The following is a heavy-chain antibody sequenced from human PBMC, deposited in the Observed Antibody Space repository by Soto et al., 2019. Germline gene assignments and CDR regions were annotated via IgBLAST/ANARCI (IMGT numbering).Heavy chain of an antibody. D-gene: IGHD6-13*01. CDR3: AREKWSIAAAGSRGFDY. V-gene: IGHV3-33*01. J-gene: IGHJ4*02. Sequence: QVQLVESGGGVVQPGRSLRLSCAASGFTFSSYGMHWVRQAPGKGLEWVAVIWYDGSNKYYADSVKGRFTISRDNSKNTLYLQRNSRRAEDTAVYYWAREKWSIAAAGSRGFDYWGQGTLVTVSS. CDR2: IWYDGSNK. CDR1: GFTFSSYG.